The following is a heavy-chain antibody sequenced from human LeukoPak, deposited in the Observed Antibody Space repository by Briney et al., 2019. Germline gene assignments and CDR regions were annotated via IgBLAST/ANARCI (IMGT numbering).Heavy chain of an antibody. Sequence: GGSLRLSCAASGFTFSDYYMSWIRPAPGKGLEWVSYISSSGSTIYYADSVKGRFTISRDNAKNSLYLQMNSLRAEDTAVYYCARVSLWFGEYYTDVWGKGTTVTVSS. J-gene: IGHJ6*03. D-gene: IGHD3-10*01. CDR1: GFTFSDYY. CDR3: ARVSLWFGEYYTDV. V-gene: IGHV3-11*04. CDR2: ISSSGSTI.